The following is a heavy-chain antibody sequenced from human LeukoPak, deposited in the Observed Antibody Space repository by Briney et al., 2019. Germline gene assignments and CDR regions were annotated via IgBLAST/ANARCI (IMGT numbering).Heavy chain of an antibody. Sequence: GGSLRLSCAASGFTFSSYAMSWVRQAPGKGLEWVSAISGSGGSTYYADSVKGRFTISRDNSKNTLYLQMNSLRAEDTAVYYCAKDMGLLWFGELLSQYYFDYWGQGTLVTVSS. J-gene: IGHJ4*02. CDR3: AKDMGLLWFGELLSQYYFDY. D-gene: IGHD3-10*01. CDR1: GFTFSSYA. CDR2: ISGSGGST. V-gene: IGHV3-23*01.